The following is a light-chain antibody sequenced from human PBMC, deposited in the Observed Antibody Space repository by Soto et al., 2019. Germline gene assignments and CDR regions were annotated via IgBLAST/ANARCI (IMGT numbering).Light chain of an antibody. CDR1: QSVSSNS. CDR2: ATT. J-gene: IGKJ2*01. V-gene: IGKV3-20*01. Sequence: EIVLTQSPGTLSLSPGERATLSCRASQSVSSNSLTWYQQKLGQAPSLLIYATTSRATGIPDRFSGSGSGTDFTLTISRLEPEDFAVYSCQQFGTSPPYTFGQGTKLEIK. CDR3: QQFGTSPPYT.